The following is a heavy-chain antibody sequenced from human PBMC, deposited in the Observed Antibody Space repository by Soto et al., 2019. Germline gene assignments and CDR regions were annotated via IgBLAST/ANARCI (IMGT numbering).Heavy chain of an antibody. CDR3: ARDLLHYDFWSGYSAYFYYGMDV. V-gene: IGHV3-48*03. J-gene: IGHJ6*02. CDR1: GFTFSSYE. D-gene: IGHD3-3*01. CDR2: ISDSGGTV. Sequence: PVGSLRLSCAASGFTFSSYEMNWVRQAPGQGLEWVSYISDSGGTVYYADSVKGRFTVSRDNAQNSVYLQMNSLRTEDTAVYYCARDLLHYDFWSGYSAYFYYGMDVWGPGTTVTV.